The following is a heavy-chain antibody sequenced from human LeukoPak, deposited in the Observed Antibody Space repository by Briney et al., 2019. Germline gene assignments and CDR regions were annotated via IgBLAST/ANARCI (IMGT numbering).Heavy chain of an antibody. CDR3: ARDLGYNFDY. D-gene: IGHD2-15*01. V-gene: IGHV3-48*03. CDR1: GFTFSSYE. J-gene: IGHJ4*02. CDR2: ISSSGSTI. Sequence: GGSLRLSCAASGFTFSSYEMNWVRQAPGKGLEWVSYISSSGSTIYYADSVKGLFTISRDNAKNSLYLQMNSLRAEDTAVYYCARDLGYNFDYWGQGTLVTVSS.